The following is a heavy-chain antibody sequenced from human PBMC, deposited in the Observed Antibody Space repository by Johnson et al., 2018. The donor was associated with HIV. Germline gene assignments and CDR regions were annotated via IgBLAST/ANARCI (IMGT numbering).Heavy chain of an antibody. D-gene: IGHD5-24*01. CDR1: GFTFSDYY. J-gene: IGHJ3*02. CDR2: ISSSGSPI. V-gene: IGHV3-11*04. Sequence: QVQLVESGGGVVQPGRSLRLSCAASGFTFSDYYMSWIRQAPGKGLEWVSYISSSGSPIYYADSVQGRLNISRDNAKNSLYRQMNSRRAEDTAVYYCARGGDGYNSRFCEPFGAFDIWGQGTMVTVSS. CDR3: ARGGDGYNSRFCEPFGAFDI.